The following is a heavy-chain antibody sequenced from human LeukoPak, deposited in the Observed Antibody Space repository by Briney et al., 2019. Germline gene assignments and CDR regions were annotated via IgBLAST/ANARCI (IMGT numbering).Heavy chain of an antibody. D-gene: IGHD5-24*01. Sequence: GGSLRLSCAASGFTFSNYGMHWVRQAPGKGLEYVSGISSNGGSTNYANSVKGRFTISRDNSKNTLYLQMGSLRPEDMAVYYCAGRRHYNGGFDYWGQGTLVTVSS. J-gene: IGHJ4*02. V-gene: IGHV3-64*01. CDR3: AGRRHYNGGFDY. CDR2: ISSNGGST. CDR1: GFTFSNYG.